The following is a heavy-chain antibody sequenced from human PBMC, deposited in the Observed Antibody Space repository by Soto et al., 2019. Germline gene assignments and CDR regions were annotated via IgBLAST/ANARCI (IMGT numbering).Heavy chain of an antibody. D-gene: IGHD1-1*01. CDR2: IGIAGDT. CDR1: GFIFSNYD. CDR3: TREKRQAGHFDY. J-gene: IGHJ4*02. Sequence: PGGSLRLSCAASGFIFSNYDMHWVRQVTGKGLEWVSGIGIAGDTYYPASVKDRFTISRENAENSLYLQMNSLRAGDTAVYYCTREKRQAGHFDYWGQGTLVTVSS. V-gene: IGHV3-13*01.